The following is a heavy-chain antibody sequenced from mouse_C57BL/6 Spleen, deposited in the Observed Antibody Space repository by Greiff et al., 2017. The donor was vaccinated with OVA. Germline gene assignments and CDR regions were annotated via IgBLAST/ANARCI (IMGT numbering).Heavy chain of an antibody. D-gene: IGHD2-3*01. CDR2: IDPETGGT. CDR1: GYTFTGYW. Sequence: VQLQQSGAELVRPGASVTLSCKASGYTFTGYWMHWVKQTPGHGLEWIGAIDPETGGTTYNQKFKGKATLTADKSSSTAYMQLRSLTSEDSAVYYCTRDYNGYVSYFDVWGTGTTLTVSS. V-gene: IGHV1-15*01. CDR3: TRDYNGYVSYFDV. J-gene: IGHJ1*03.